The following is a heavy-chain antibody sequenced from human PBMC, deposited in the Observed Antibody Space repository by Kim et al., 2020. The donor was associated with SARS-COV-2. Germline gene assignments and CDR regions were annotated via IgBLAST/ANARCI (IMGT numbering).Heavy chain of an antibody. J-gene: IGHJ4*02. CDR3: ARSVGAASDFDY. D-gene: IGHD2-15*01. Sequence: YSPSFQGQVTTSADKSISTAYLQWSSLKASDTAMYYCARSVGAASDFDYWGQGTLVTVSS. V-gene: IGHV5-51*01.